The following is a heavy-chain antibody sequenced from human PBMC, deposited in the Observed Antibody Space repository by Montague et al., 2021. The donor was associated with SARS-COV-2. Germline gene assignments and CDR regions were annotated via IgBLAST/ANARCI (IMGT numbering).Heavy chain of an antibody. Sequence: SETLSLTCAVSGGSFSVYYWTWLRQPPGKGLEWIAGICQSGTTNYNPSLESRVSISIDTSRNQFILNLSSVTAADTAMYYCSRERGVERAARTLVALDIWGQGTMVTVSS. D-gene: IGHD1-1*01. CDR2: ICQSGTT. V-gene: IGHV4-34*01. CDR1: GGSFSVYY. J-gene: IGHJ3*02. CDR3: SRERGVERAARTLVALDI.